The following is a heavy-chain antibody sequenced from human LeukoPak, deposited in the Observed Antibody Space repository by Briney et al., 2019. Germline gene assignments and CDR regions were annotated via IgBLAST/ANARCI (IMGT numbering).Heavy chain of an antibody. CDR2: IYSGGST. Sequence: GGSLRLSCAASGFTVSSNYMSWIRQAPGKGLEWVSVIYSGGSTYYADSVKGRFTISRDNAKNSLYLQMNSLRAEDTAVYYCAREEMATISLWGQGTLVTVSS. CDR3: AREEMATISL. V-gene: IGHV3-66*01. D-gene: IGHD5-24*01. CDR1: GFTVSSNY. J-gene: IGHJ4*02.